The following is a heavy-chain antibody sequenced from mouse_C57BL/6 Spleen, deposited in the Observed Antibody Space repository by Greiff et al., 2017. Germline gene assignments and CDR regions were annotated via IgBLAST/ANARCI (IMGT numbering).Heavy chain of an antibody. CDR3: ARVDSSGFLYYFDY. Sequence: VQLQQPGAELVMPGASVKLSCKASGYTFTSYWMHWVKQRPGQGLEWIGEIDPSDSYTNYNQKFKGKSTLTVDKSSSTAYMQLSSLTSEDSAVYYCARVDSSGFLYYFDYWGQGTTLTVSS. J-gene: IGHJ2*01. CDR2: IDPSDSYT. CDR1: GYTFTSYW. D-gene: IGHD3-2*02. V-gene: IGHV1-69*01.